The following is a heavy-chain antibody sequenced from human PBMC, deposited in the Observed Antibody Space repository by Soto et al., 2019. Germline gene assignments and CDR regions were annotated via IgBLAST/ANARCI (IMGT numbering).Heavy chain of an antibody. CDR1: GYTFTSYA. Sequence: SVKVSCKASGYTFTSYAMHWVRQAPGQRLEWMGWINAGNGNTKYSQKFQGRVTITRDTSASTAYMELSSLRSEDTAVYYCARSVYDSSGYYYVRYFDYWGQGTLVTVSS. CDR3: ARSVYDSSGYYYVRYFDY. CDR2: INAGNGNT. D-gene: IGHD3-22*01. J-gene: IGHJ4*02. V-gene: IGHV1-3*01.